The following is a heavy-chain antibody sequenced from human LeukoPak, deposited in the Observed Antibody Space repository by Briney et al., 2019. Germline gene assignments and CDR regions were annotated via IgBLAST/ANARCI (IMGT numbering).Heavy chain of an antibody. D-gene: IGHD2-2*01. CDR3: ARVAAAYVAYYFDY. J-gene: IGHJ4*02. CDR2: IYYSGST. CDR1: GGSVSSGSYY. Sequence: SETLSLTCTVSGGSVSSGSYYWSWIRQPPGKGLEWIGYIYYSGSTNYNPSLKSRVTISVDTSKNQFSLKLSSVTAADTAVYYCARVAAAYVAYYFDYWGQGTLVTVSS. V-gene: IGHV4-61*01.